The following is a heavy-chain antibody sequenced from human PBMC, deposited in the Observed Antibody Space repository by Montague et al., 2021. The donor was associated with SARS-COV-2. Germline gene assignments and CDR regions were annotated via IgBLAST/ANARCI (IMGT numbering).Heavy chain of an antibody. CDR2: ICYGGST. V-gene: IGHV4-39*01. J-gene: IGHJ3*01. Sequence: SETLSLTCSVSSDSISSWSYCWAWIRQSPGKGLEWIGNICYGGSTYYNPSLRSRVVMSAETSKSQFSLKLYSVTAADTSIYYCARRRDRSTVVSPAIFDLWGQGTMVIVSS. CDR3: ARRRDRSTVVSPAIFDL. CDR1: SDSISSWSYC. D-gene: IGHD4-23*01.